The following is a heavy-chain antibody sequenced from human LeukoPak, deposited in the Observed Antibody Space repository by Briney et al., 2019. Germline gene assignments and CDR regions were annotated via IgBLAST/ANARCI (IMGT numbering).Heavy chain of an antibody. Sequence: GGSLRLSCAASGFTFSSYGMHWVRQAPGKGLEWVAFIRYDGSVKYYADSAKGRFTISRDNSKNTLYLQMNSLRTEDTAVYYCAKVGVVSPSSYSDYWGQGTLVTVSS. D-gene: IGHD3-3*01. CDR3: AKVGVVSPSSYSDY. CDR2: IRYDGSVK. V-gene: IGHV3-30*02. J-gene: IGHJ4*02. CDR1: GFTFSSYG.